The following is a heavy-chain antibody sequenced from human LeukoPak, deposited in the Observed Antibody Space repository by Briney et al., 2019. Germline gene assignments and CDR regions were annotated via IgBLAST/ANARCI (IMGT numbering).Heavy chain of an antibody. Sequence: GGSLRLSCAASGFTFSSYWMHWVRQAPGKGLVWVSRINSDGGSTSYADSVKGRFTISRDNVKNTLYLQTNSLRAEDTAVYYCARDRWFGEARRFDYWGQGTLVTVSS. CDR1: GFTFSSYW. CDR2: INSDGGST. CDR3: ARDRWFGEARRFDY. V-gene: IGHV3-74*01. D-gene: IGHD3-10*01. J-gene: IGHJ4*02.